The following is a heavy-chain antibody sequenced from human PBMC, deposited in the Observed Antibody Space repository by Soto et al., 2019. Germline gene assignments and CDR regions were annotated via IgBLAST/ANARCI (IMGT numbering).Heavy chain of an antibody. V-gene: IGHV5-10-1*01. D-gene: IGHD3-22*01. J-gene: IGHJ6*02. CDR2: IDPSDSYT. Sequence: PGESLKISCKGSGYSFTSYWISWVRQMPGKGLEWMGRIDPSDSYTNYSPSFQGHVTISADKSISTAYLQWSSLKASDTAMYYCARLHGSGYPIYYYGMDVRGQGTTVTVSS. CDR3: ARLHGSGYPIYYYGMDV. CDR1: GYSFTSYW.